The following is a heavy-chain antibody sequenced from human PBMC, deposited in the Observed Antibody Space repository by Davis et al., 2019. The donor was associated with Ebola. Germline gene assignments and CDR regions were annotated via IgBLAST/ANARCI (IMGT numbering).Heavy chain of an antibody. J-gene: IGHJ4*02. CDR1: GYTFSTFD. Sequence: ASVKVSCKASGYTFSTFDINWVRQATGQGLEWMGWMNPNSGNTGYAQNFQGRVTMTRDTSTSTAYMELSSLRSDDTAIYYCARTFTIGGVFVRPFDYWGQGTLVTVSS. CDR2: MNPNSGNT. D-gene: IGHD3-16*02. CDR3: ARTFTIGGVFVRPFDY. V-gene: IGHV1-8*01.